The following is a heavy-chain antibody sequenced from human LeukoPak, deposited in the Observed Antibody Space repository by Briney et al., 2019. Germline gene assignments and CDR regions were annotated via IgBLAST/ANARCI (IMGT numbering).Heavy chain of an antibody. D-gene: IGHD1-26*01. CDR3: ARDREGPYDAFDI. Sequence: GASVNVSCKASGYTFTVYYMHWVRQAPGQGLEWMGWINPNSGGTNYAQKFQGRVTMTRDTSISTAYMELSRLRSDDTAVYYCARDREGPYDAFDIWGQGTMVTVSS. CDR2: INPNSGGT. J-gene: IGHJ3*02. CDR1: GYTFTVYY. V-gene: IGHV1-2*02.